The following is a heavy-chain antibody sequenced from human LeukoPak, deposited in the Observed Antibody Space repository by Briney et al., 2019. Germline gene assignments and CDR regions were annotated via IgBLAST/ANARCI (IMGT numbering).Heavy chain of an antibody. CDR2: IWYDGSNK. CDR1: GFTFSSYG. V-gene: IGHV3-33*01. D-gene: IGHD6-19*01. J-gene: IGHJ5*02. CDR3: ARDGTVAGKGDWFDP. Sequence: GGSLRLSCAASGFTFSSYGMHWVRQAPGKGLEWVEVIWYDGSNKYYADSVKGRFTISRDNSKNTLYLQMNSLRAEDTAVYYCARDGTVAGKGDWFDPWGQGTLVTVSS.